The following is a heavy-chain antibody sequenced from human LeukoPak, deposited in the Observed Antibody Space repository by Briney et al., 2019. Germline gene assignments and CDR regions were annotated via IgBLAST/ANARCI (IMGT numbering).Heavy chain of an antibody. CDR3: ARLLYYYDSSGYYYEVFDY. CDR2: IYHSGST. V-gene: IGHV4-4*02. D-gene: IGHD3-22*01. J-gene: IGHJ4*02. CDR1: GGSISSSNW. Sequence: KPSETLSLTCAVSGGSISSSNWWSWVRQPPGKGLEWIGEIYHSGSTNYNPSLKSRVTISVDKSKNQFSLKLSSVTAADTAVYYCARLLYYYDSSGYYYEVFDYWGQGTLVTASS.